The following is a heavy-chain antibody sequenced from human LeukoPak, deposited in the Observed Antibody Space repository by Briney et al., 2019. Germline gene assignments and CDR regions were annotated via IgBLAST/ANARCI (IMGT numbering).Heavy chain of an antibody. J-gene: IGHJ3*02. Sequence: GASVKVSCKASGYTFTSYGISWVRQAPGQGLEWMGWISAYNGNTNYAQKLQGRVTMTTDTSTSTAYMELRSLRSDDTAVYYCARDYYDSSGHSHDAFDIWGQGTMVTVSS. CDR1: GYTFTSYG. CDR3: ARDYYDSSGHSHDAFDI. D-gene: IGHD3-22*01. V-gene: IGHV1-18*01. CDR2: ISAYNGNT.